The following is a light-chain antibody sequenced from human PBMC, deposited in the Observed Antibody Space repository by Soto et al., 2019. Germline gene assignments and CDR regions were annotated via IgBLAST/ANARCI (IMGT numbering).Light chain of an antibody. CDR1: RSVSSN. J-gene: IGKJ2*01. V-gene: IGKV3-15*01. Sequence: EIVMTQSPATLPVSPGEGATLSCRASRSVSSNLAWYQQKPGQALRLLIYGASTRATGIPARFSGSGSGTEFTLTISSLQSEDFAVYFCQQYTSWLVTFGQGTKLEIK. CDR2: GAS. CDR3: QQYTSWLVT.